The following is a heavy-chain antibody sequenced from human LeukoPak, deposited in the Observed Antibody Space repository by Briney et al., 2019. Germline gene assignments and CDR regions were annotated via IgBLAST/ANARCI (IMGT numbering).Heavy chain of an antibody. V-gene: IGHV4-34*01. CDR2: ISHTEGT. CDR1: GVSINDYY. CDR3: ARIRCGHSGSVCYNH. J-gene: IGHJ4*02. D-gene: IGHD3-9*01. Sequence: SETLSLACGVYGVSINDYYWSWIRQSPGKGLEWIGEISHTEGTRYNPSLESRVTMSVGTSENQLSLKLIFVTAADTAVYYCARIRCGHSGSVCYNHWGLGTLVTVSS.